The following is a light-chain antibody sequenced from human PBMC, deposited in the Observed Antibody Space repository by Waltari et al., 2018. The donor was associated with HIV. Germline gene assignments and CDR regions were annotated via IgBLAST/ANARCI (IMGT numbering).Light chain of an antibody. CDR1: QNIRNY. V-gene: IGKV1-39*01. CDR2: AAS. J-gene: IGKJ1*01. Sequence: DIQMTQPPSSLSASVGDRVTTICRASQNIRNYLNWYQQKPGKAPNLLIYAASSLQSGVPSRFRGSGSGTDFTLTISSLQPEDFATYYCQHSYTTPWTFGQGTKVEIK. CDR3: QHSYTTPWT.